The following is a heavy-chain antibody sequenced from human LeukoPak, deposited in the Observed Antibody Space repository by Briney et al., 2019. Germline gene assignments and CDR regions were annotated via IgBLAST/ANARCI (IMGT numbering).Heavy chain of an antibody. J-gene: IGHJ4*02. CDR2: IIPILGIA. D-gene: IGHD3-22*01. Sequence: ASVKVSCEASGGTFSSYAISWVRQAPGQGLEWMGRIIPILGIANYAQKFQGRVTITADKSTSTAYMELSSLRSEDTAVYYCARSYTGSSSGYYYWYYWGQGTLVTVSS. CDR3: ARSYTGSSSGYYYWYY. V-gene: IGHV1-69*10. CDR1: GGTFSSYA.